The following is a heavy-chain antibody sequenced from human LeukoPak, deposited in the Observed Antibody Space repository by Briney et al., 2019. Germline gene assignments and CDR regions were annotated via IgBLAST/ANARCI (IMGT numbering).Heavy chain of an antibody. CDR3: ARGVMLSGHHPNAFDI. J-gene: IGHJ3*02. V-gene: IGHV1-46*03. CDR2: INPSGGST. CDR1: GYTFTSYY. Sequence: ASVKVSCKASGYTFTSYYMHWVRHAPGQGLEWMGIINPSGGSTSYAQKFQGRVTMTRDTSTSTVYMELSSLRSEDTAVYSCARGVMLSGHHPNAFDIWGQGTMVTVSS. D-gene: IGHD3-3*01.